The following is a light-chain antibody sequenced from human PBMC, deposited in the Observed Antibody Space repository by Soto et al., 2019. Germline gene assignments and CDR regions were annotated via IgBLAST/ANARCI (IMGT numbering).Light chain of an antibody. CDR3: QQRSNWPRIT. CDR1: QSVSSY. CDR2: DAS. J-gene: IGKJ5*01. V-gene: IGKV3-11*01. Sequence: EIVLTQPPATLSLSPGERATLSCRASQSVSSYLAWYQQKPGQAHRLLIYDASNRATGIPARFSGSGSGTDFNLTISSLEPEDFAVYYCQQRSNWPRITFGQGTRLEMK.